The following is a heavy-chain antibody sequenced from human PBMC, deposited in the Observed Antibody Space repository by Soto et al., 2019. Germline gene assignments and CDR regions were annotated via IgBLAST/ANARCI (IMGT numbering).Heavy chain of an antibody. J-gene: IGHJ3*02. Sequence: SVNASVNASGYTFTSNGINWVRQATGQGLEWIGWMNPNSGNTGYAQKFQGRVTMTRNTSISTAYMELSSLRSEATAVYYRASPLYYDICSGHKSPFNIWGQGTMVTVS. V-gene: IGHV1-8*01. CDR2: MNPNSGNT. CDR3: ASPLYYDICSGHKSPFNI. CDR1: GYTFTSNG. D-gene: IGHD3-3*01.